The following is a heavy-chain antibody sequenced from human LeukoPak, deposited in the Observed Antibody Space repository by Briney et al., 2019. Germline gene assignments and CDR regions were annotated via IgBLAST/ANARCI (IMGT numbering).Heavy chain of an antibody. J-gene: IGHJ4*02. CDR1: GFTFSSYG. V-gene: IGHV3-30*18. D-gene: IGHD3-10*01. Sequence: PGGSLRLSCAASGFTFSSYGMHWVRQAPGKGLERVAVISYDGSNKYYADSVKGRFTISRDNSKNTLYLQMNSLRAEDTAVYYCAKDRRGYYFDYWGQGTLVTVSS. CDR3: AKDRRGYYFDY. CDR2: ISYDGSNK.